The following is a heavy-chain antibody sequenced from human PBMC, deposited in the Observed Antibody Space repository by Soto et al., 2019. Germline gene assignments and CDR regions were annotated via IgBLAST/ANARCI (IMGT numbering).Heavy chain of an antibody. CDR3: AEEGGYCSSICCYNYYYDGMDV. CDR1: GFTFSNYA. Sequence: PGGSLRLSCAASGFTFSNYAMTWVRQAPGKGLEWVSAISGSGGSTYYADSVKGRFTISRDNSKNTLYLQMNSLRAEDTAVYYCAEEGGYCSSICCYNYYYDGMDVGGQGTTVTV. CDR2: ISGSGGST. J-gene: IGHJ6*02. V-gene: IGHV3-23*01. D-gene: IGHD2-2*02.